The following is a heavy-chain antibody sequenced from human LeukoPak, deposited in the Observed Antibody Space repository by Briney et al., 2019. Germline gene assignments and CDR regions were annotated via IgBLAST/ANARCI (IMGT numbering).Heavy chain of an antibody. J-gene: IGHJ4*02. D-gene: IGHD5-18*01. CDR2: IYPGDSDP. CDR1: GYNFTSYW. V-gene: IGHV5-51*01. CDR3: VRLRYTYGYGDY. Sequence: GESLKISCKGSGYNFTSYWIGWVRQMPGKGLGWMGSIYPGDSDPRYSPSFQGQVIISADKSISTAYLQWSSLKASDTAMYYCVRLRYTYGYGDYWGQGTLVTVSS.